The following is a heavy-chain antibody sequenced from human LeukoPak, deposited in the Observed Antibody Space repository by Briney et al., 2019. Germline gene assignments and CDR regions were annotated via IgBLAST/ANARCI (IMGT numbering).Heavy chain of an antibody. V-gene: IGHV4-34*01. D-gene: IGHD3-9*01. J-gene: IGHJ4*02. CDR1: GGSFSGYY. CDR2: INHSGST. Sequence: SETLSLTCAVYGGSFSGYYWSWIRQPPGKGLEWIGEINHSGSTNYNPSLKSRVTISVDTSKNQFSLKLSSVTAADTAVYYCARGGYDILTGPRIFDYWGRGTLVTVSS. CDR3: ARGGYDILTGPRIFDY.